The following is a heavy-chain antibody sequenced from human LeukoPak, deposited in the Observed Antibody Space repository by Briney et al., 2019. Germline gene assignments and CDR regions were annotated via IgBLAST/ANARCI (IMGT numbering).Heavy chain of an antibody. D-gene: IGHD4-17*01. CDR2: IYTSGGT. CDR3: ARDPPRYGDYVDDY. V-gene: IGHV4-4*07. Sequence: PSETLSLTCTVSGGSISSYYWSWIRQPAGKGLEWIGRIYTSGGTNYNPSLKSRVTMSVDTSKNQFSLKLSSVTAADTAVYYCARDPPRYGDYVDDYWGQGTLVTVSS. CDR1: GGSISSYY. J-gene: IGHJ4*02.